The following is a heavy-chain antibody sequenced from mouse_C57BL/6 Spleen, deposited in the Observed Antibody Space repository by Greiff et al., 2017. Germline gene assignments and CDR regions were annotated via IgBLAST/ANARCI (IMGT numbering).Heavy chain of an antibody. CDR1: GYSFTSYY. D-gene: IGHD1-1*01. Sequence: VQLQQSGPELVKPGASVKISCKASGYSFTSYYIHWVKQRPGQGLEWIGWIYPGSGNTKYNEKFKGKATLTADTSSSTAYMQLSSRTSEDSAVYYCARDYGSRPGFAYWGQGTLVTVSA. J-gene: IGHJ3*01. V-gene: IGHV1-66*01. CDR3: ARDYGSRPGFAY. CDR2: IYPGSGNT.